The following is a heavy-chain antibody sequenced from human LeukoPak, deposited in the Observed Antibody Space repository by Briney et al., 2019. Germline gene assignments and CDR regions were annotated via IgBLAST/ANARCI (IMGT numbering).Heavy chain of an antibody. D-gene: IGHD2-8*01. CDR3: AKSMGYASQNYYGMDV. CDR2: ISYDGSDK. J-gene: IGHJ6*02. Sequence: GGSLRLSCVASEFTFSSYGVHWVRQAPGKGLEWVAVISYDGSDKHYADSVKGRFTVSRDNSKNTLYLQMNSLRAEDTAVYYCAKSMGYASQNYYGMDVWGQGTTVTVS. V-gene: IGHV3-30*18. CDR1: EFTFSSYG.